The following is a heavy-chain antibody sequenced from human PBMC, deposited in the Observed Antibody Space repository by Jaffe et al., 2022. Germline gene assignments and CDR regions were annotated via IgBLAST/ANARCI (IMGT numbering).Heavy chain of an antibody. D-gene: IGHD2-2*01. CDR2: IIPIFGTA. CDR1: GGTFSSYA. V-gene: IGHV1-69*05. Sequence: QVQLVQSGAEVKKPGSSVKVSCKASGGTFSSYAISWVRQAPGQGLEWMGGIIPIFGTANYAQKFQGRVTITTDESTSTAYMELSSLRSEDTAVYYCARVLGYCSSTSCQLGWFDPWGQGTLVTVSS. CDR3: ARVLGYCSSTSCQLGWFDP. J-gene: IGHJ5*02.